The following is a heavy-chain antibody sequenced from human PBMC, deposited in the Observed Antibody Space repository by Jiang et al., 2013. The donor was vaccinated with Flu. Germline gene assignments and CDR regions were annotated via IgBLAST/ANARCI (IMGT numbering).Heavy chain of an antibody. CDR3: ARVSTTGGAAVDY. V-gene: IGHV4-4*02. CDR2: IYHSGST. Sequence: TGSGLVKPSGTLSLTCAVSGGSISSGNWWTWVRQPPGKGLEWIGEIYHSGSTHYNPSLKSRVTISVDNSKNQFSLEVSFVTAADTAVYYCARVSTTGGAAVDYWGQGILVTVSS. D-gene: IGHD2-8*02. J-gene: IGHJ4*02. CDR1: GGSISSGNW.